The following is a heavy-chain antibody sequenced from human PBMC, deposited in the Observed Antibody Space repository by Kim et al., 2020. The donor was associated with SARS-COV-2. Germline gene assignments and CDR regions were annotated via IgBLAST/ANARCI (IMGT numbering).Heavy chain of an antibody. CDR2: IYSGGST. J-gene: IGHJ6*02. Sequence: GGSLRLSCAASGFTVSSNYMSWVRQAPGKGLEWVSVIYSGGSTYYADSVKGRFTISRDNSKNTLYLQMNSLRAEDTAVYYCAREVMIQLPSDYYYGMDVWGQGTTVTVSS. V-gene: IGHV3-53*01. CDR1: GFTVSSNY. D-gene: IGHD5-18*01. CDR3: AREVMIQLPSDYYYGMDV.